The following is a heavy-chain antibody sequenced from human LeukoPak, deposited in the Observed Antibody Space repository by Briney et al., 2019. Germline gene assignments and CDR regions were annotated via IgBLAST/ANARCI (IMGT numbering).Heavy chain of an antibody. Sequence: PGGSLRLSCEASGFTVSDKYMSWVRQAPGKGLEWVSVIYAAGAGAGTFYADSVKDRFTISRDTSKNTLYLQMDSLRIEDTAVYYCAKDRGLAKYPKSWYIFDAFDIWGQGTVVTVSS. CDR1: GFTVSDKY. CDR2: IYAAGAGAGT. CDR3: AKDRGLAKYPKSWYIFDAFDI. J-gene: IGHJ3*02. V-gene: IGHV3-53*01. D-gene: IGHD6-13*01.